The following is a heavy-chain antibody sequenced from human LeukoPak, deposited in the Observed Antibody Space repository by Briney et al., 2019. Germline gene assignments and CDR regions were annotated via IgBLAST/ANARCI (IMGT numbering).Heavy chain of an antibody. J-gene: IGHJ4*02. CDR1: GFTFSTYS. D-gene: IGHD2-2*01. CDR2: IISSSEYI. CDR3: ARYCSSTTCYSSLLFDY. V-gene: IGHV3-21*01. Sequence: GSLRLSCAASGFTFSTYSMNGGPQAPGKGLEWVSFIISSSEYIYYANSVKGRFTISRDNAKNSLYLQMNSLRVEDTAVYYCARYCSSTTCYSSLLFDYWGQGTLVTVSS.